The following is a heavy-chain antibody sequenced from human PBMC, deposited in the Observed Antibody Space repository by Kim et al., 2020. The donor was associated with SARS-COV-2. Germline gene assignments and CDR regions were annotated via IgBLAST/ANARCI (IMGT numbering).Heavy chain of an antibody. CDR3: ARVTNYGDYVDY. Sequence: ASVKVSCKASGYTFTSYAMHWVRQAPGQRLEWMGWINAGNGNTKYSQKFQGRVTITRDTSASTAYMELSSLRSEDTAVYYCARVTNYGDYVDYWGQGTLVTVSS. D-gene: IGHD4-17*01. CDR2: INAGNGNT. V-gene: IGHV1-3*01. CDR1: GYTFTSYA. J-gene: IGHJ4*02.